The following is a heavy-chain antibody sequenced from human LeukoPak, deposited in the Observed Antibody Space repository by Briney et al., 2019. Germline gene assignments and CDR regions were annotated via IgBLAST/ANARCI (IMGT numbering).Heavy chain of an antibody. CDR2: IYYSGST. Sequence: SETLSLTCTVSGDSSSSGNYFWNWIRQPPGKGLEWIGYIYYSGSTYYNPSLKSRVSISVDTSKNQFSLKLNSVTAADTAVYYCAREGGGGFDYWGQGTLVTVSS. CDR1: GDSSSSGNYF. CDR3: AREGGGGFDY. D-gene: IGHD3-16*01. J-gene: IGHJ4*02. V-gene: IGHV4-30-4*02.